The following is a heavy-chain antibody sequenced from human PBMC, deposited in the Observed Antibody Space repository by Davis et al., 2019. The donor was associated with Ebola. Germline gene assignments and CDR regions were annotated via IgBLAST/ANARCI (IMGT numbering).Heavy chain of an antibody. J-gene: IGHJ6*02. CDR3: AREPYSSSSDDYYYGMDV. Sequence: ASVKVSCKASGYTFTSYAMHWVRQAPGQRLEWMGWINAGNGNTKYSQKFQGRVTITRDTSASTADMELSSLRSEDTAVYYCAREPYSSSSDDYYYGMDVWGQGTTVTVSS. CDR1: GYTFTSYA. V-gene: IGHV1-3*01. D-gene: IGHD6-6*01. CDR2: INAGNGNT.